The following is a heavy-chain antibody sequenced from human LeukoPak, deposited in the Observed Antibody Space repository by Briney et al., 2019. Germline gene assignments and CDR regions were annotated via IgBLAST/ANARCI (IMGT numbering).Heavy chain of an antibody. V-gene: IGHV1-2*04. Sequence: ASVKVSCKASGYTFTGYYMHWVRQAPGQGLEWMGWINPNSGGTNYAQKFQGWVTMTRDTSISTAYMELSRLRSDDTAVYYCARDAASVAGAAEYFQHWGQGTLVTVSS. CDR1: GYTFTGYY. CDR2: INPNSGGT. CDR3: ARDAASVAGAAEYFQH. J-gene: IGHJ1*01. D-gene: IGHD6-19*01.